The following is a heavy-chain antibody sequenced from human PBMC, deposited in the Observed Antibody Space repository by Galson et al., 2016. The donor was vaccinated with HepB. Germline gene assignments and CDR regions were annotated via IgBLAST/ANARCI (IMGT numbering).Heavy chain of an antibody. CDR2: ISSYSSTT. J-gene: IGHJ4*03. D-gene: IGHD1-26*01. Sequence: SLRLSCAASGFTFSLYSMNWVRQAPGKGLEWVSYISSYSSTTHYADSVKGRFTISRDNAKNSLYLQMNSLRDEDTAVYYCARGERGSYNSGYFDYWGQGNPVTVSS. V-gene: IGHV3-48*02. CDR3: ARGERGSYNSGYFDY. CDR1: GFTFSLYS.